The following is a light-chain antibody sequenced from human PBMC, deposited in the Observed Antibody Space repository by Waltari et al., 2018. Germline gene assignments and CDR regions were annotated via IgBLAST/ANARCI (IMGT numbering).Light chain of an antibody. CDR3: SSYTSSSTQV. Sequence: SALPPPASVSWSPGPSLTICCTGTSSDVGGNNYVSRYQQYPGKAPQLMICDVNNRPSGGSNRFSGSKSGNTASLTISGLQAEDESDYYCSSYTSSSTQVFGGGTKLTVL. CDR2: DVN. J-gene: IGLJ3*02. V-gene: IGLV2-14*03. CDR1: SSDVGGNNY.